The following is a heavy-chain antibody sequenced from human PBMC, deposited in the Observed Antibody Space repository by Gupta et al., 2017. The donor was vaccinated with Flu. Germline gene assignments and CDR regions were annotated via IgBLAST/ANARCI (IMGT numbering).Heavy chain of an antibody. CDR3: AKGIAVAAPTFFDY. D-gene: IGHD6-19*01. V-gene: IGHV3-9*01. Sequence: DDYAMHWVRQAPGKGLEGVSGISWNSGRIDYADAVKGRFTISRDNAKNSLYLQMNSLRAEDTAFYYCAKGIAVAAPTFFDYWGQGTLVSVSS. CDR2: ISWNSGRI. J-gene: IGHJ4*02. CDR1: DDYA.